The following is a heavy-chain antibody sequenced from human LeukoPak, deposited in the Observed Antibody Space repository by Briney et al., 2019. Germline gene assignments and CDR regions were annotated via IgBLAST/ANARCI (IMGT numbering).Heavy chain of an antibody. Sequence: ASVKVSCKASGYTLTGYYMHWVRQAPGQGLEWMGWINPNSGGTNYAQKFQGRVTMTRDTSISTAYMELSRLRSDDTAVYYCARTSRRYCSGGSCYSQPNWFDPWGQGTLVTVSS. CDR2: INPNSGGT. J-gene: IGHJ5*02. D-gene: IGHD2-15*01. CDR1: GYTLTGYY. V-gene: IGHV1-2*02. CDR3: ARTSRRYCSGGSCYSQPNWFDP.